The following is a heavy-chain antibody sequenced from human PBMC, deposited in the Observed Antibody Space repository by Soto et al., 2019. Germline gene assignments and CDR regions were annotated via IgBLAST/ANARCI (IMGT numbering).Heavy chain of an antibody. J-gene: IGHJ3*02. D-gene: IGHD6-6*01. CDR2: IWYDGSNK. CDR1: GFTFSSYG. CDR3: ARVKYSGTTDAFDI. V-gene: IGHV3-33*01. Sequence: GGPLRLSCAASGFTFSSYGMHWVRQAPGKGLEWVAVIWYDGSNKYYADSVKGRFTISRDNSKNTLYLQMNSLRAEDTAVYYCARVKYSGTTDAFDIWGQGTMVTVSS.